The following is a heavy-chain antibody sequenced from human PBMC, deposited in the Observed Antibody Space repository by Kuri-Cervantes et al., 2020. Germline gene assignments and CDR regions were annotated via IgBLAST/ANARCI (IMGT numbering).Heavy chain of an antibody. D-gene: IGHD1-26*01. CDR3: TSREVGATTVDY. CDR2: IRSKANSYAT. CDR1: GFTFSNAW. V-gene: IGHV3-73*01. Sequence: GGSLRLSCAASGFTFSNAWMSWVRQAPGKGLEWVGRIRSKANSYATAYAASVKSRFTISRDDSKNTAYLQMNSLKTEDTAVYYCTSREVGATTVDYWGQGTLVTVSS. J-gene: IGHJ4*02.